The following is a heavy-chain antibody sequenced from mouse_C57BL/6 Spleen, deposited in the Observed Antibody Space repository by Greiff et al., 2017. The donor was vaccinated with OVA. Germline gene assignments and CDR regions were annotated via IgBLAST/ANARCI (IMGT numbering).Heavy chain of an antibody. CDR1: GYAFSSYW. V-gene: IGHV1-80*01. CDR2: IYPGDGDT. J-gene: IGHJ2*01. D-gene: IGHD2-3*01. Sequence: VKLMESGAELVKPGASVKISCKASGYAFSSYWMNWVKQRPGKGLEWIGQIYPGDGDTNYNGKFKGKATLTADKSSSTAYMQLSSLTSEDSAVYFCARSHYDGPDYWGQGTTLTVSS. CDR3: ARSHYDGPDY.